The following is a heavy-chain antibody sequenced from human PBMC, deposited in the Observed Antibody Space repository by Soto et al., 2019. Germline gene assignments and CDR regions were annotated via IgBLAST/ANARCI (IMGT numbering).Heavy chain of an antibody. V-gene: IGHV2-26*01. CDR1: GFSLSDGRLG. CDR3: ARIKWGLRPRGAYYYYGMDV. J-gene: IGHJ6*02. D-gene: IGHD1-26*01. CDR2: IFSNDET. Sequence: QVTLKESGPVLVKPTETLTLTCTVSGFSLSDGRLGVSWIRQPPGKALEWLAYIFSNDETSYSTSLKTRLTSSKDTSRRQSVLTMTNMDPVDTATYYCARIKWGLRPRGAYYYYGMDVWGQGTTVTVSS.